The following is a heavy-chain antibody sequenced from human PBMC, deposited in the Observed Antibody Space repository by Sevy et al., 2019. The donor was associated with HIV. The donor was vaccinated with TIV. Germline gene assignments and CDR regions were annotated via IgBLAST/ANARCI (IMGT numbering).Heavy chain of an antibody. D-gene: IGHD5-18*01. CDR3: ARDGRGYSYGYPYYYYYGMDV. V-gene: IGHV3-21*01. CDR1: GFTFSSYS. Sequence: GSLRLSCAASGFTFSSYSMNWVRQAPGKGLEWVSSISSSSSYIYYADSVKGRFTISRDNAKNSLYLQMNSLRAEDTAVYYCARDGRGYSYGYPYYYYYGMDVWGQGTTVTVSS. J-gene: IGHJ6*02. CDR2: ISSSSSYI.